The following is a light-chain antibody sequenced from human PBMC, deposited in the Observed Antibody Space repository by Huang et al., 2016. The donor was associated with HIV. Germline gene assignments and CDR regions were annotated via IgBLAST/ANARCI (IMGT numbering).Light chain of an antibody. Sequence: EIVLTQSPATLSLSPGERATLSCRASQSVSSYLAWYQQKPGQAPRLLVYDASSRATGIPARFSGSGSGTDFTLTISSLKPEDFAVYYCQQRGNWPPRGTFGPGTKVDIK. CDR1: QSVSSY. CDR3: QQRGNWPPRGT. CDR2: DAS. J-gene: IGKJ3*01. V-gene: IGKV3-11*01.